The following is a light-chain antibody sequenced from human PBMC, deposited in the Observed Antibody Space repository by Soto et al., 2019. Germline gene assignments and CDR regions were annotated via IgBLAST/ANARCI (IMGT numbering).Light chain of an antibody. CDR3: QQYGSSPWT. CDR2: GAS. J-gene: IGKJ1*01. CDR1: LSVSSSY. V-gene: IGKV3-20*01. Sequence: EIVLTQSPGTLSLSPGERATLSCRASLSVSSSYLAWYQQKPGQAPRLLIYGASSRATGIPDRFSGSGSGTDFTLTISRLEPEEFAVYYCQQYGSSPWTFDQGTKVEIK.